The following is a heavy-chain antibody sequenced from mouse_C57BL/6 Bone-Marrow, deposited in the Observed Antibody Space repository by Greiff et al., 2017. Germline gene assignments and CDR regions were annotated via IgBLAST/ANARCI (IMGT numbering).Heavy chain of an antibody. CDR2: ISDGGSYT. CDR3: ARVGYDYDGDY. J-gene: IGHJ2*01. CDR1: GFTFSSYA. Sequence: EVKLMESGGGLVKPGGSLKLSCAASGFTFSSYAMSWVRQTPEKRLEWVATISDGGSYTYYPDNVKGRFTISRDNAKNNLYLQMSHLKSEDTAMYYCARVGYDYDGDYWGQGTTLTVSS. V-gene: IGHV5-4*03. D-gene: IGHD2-4*01.